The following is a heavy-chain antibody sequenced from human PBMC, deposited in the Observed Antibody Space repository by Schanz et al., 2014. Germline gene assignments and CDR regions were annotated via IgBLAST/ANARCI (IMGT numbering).Heavy chain of an antibody. J-gene: IGHJ3*02. D-gene: IGHD6-19*01. CDR1: GYTFTTYY. CDR2: INAHTGNT. V-gene: IGHV1-18*04. CDR3: ARVHIATYRYSSPGAFDI. Sequence: QVQLVQSGAEVKKPGSSVKVSCKASGYTFTTYYIHWVRQAPGQGLEWMGWINAHTGNTQYAQKFQGRVNMTRDTVTTTGHLELTRRRTDDTAIYYCARVHIATYRYSSPGAFDIWGQGTRVTVSS.